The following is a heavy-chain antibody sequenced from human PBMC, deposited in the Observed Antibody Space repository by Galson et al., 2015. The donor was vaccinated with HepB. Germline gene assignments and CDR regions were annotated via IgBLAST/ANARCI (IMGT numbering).Heavy chain of an antibody. CDR3: ARNPPRG. CDR1: GGSFSAYT. Sequence: SVKVSCKAPGGSFSAYTIMWVRQVPGQGLEWMGRIIPSLGVATYARRFQDRVTIPADKSTTTSYMEFSSLRPDDTAVYYCARNPPRGWGQGTLVTVSS. CDR2: IIPSLGVA. V-gene: IGHV1-69*02. D-gene: IGHD1-26*01. J-gene: IGHJ4*02.